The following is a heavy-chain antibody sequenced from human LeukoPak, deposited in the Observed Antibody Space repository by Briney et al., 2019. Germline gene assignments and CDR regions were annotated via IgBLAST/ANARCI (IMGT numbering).Heavy chain of an antibody. CDR2: IYYSGST. D-gene: IGHD2-15*01. V-gene: IGHV4-39*07. J-gene: IGHJ5*02. Sequence: SETLSLTCTVSGGSISSSSYYWGWIRQPPGKGLEWVGSIYYSGSTYYNPPLKSRVTISVDTSKNQFSLKLSSVTAADTAVYYCARTSIVVVVAAGGWFDPWGQGTLVTVSS. CDR3: ARTSIVVVVAAGGWFDP. CDR1: GGSISSSSYY.